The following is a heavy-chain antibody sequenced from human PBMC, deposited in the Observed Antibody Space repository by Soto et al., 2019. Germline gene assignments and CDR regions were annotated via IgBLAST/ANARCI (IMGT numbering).Heavy chain of an antibody. J-gene: IGHJ4*02. CDR1: GGSISSSSYY. D-gene: IGHD6-19*01. V-gene: IGHV4-39*01. Sequence: QLQLQESGPGLVKPSETLSLTCTVSGGSISSSSYYWDWIRQPPGKGLQWIGNIYYSGSTYYNPSLKSRVTISVDTSKNQFSLKLSSVTAADTAVYYCALQRGSGCTNFDYWGQGTLVTVSS. CDR2: IYYSGST. CDR3: ALQRGSGCTNFDY.